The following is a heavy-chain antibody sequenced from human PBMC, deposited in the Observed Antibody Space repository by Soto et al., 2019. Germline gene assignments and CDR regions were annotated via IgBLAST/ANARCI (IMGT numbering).Heavy chain of an antibody. D-gene: IGHD3-10*01. V-gene: IGHV1-69*06. CDR1: GGTFSSYV. J-gene: IGHJ6*02. CDR2: IIHIFGTA. CDR3: ARGNCPHGSGSYRVAPYYYGMDV. Sequence: SEKVSSKVSGGTFSSYVISRLGQAPEQELAWMEGIIHIFGTANYAQKFQGRVTITADKSTSTVYMELSSLRSEDTAVYYCARGNCPHGSGSYRVAPYYYGMDVWGQGTTLTVSS.